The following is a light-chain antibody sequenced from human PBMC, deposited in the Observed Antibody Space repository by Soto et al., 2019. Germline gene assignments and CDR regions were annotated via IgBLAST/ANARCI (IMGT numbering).Light chain of an antibody. J-gene: IGKJ4*01. CDR3: QQYDSYSLT. V-gene: IGKV1-5*01. CDR1: QSISSW. Sequence: DIQMTQSPSTLSASVGDRVTLTXRASQSISSWLAWYQQKPGRAPKLLIYDSSSLESGVPSRFSGSGSGTEFTLTISSLQPEDFATYYCQQYDSYSLTFGGGTKVDIK. CDR2: DSS.